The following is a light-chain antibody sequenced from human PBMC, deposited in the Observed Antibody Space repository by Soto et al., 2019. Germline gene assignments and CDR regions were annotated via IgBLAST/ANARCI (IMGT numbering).Light chain of an antibody. CDR3: LQYESYSWA. Sequence: DIQMTHSPSTLAASVGDRVTITFLASQSISSWLSWYQQKPGKAPKLLIYKASSLESGVPPRFSGSGSGTEFTLTISSLQPDDFAAYYCLQYESYSWAFGQGTKVDIK. CDR1: QSISSW. J-gene: IGKJ1*01. V-gene: IGKV1-5*03. CDR2: KAS.